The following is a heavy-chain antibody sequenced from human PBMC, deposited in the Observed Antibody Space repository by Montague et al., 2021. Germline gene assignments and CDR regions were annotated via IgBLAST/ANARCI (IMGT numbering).Heavy chain of an antibody. V-gene: IGHV4-31*03. CDR2: IYYTGST. Sequence: TLSLTCTVSGASINSGGYYWSWIRQLPGEGLEEIGSIYYTGSTYSNPSLKSRVTISVDTSKSQFSLNLTSVTAADTAVYYCARQRVIVVTPAAFFDYWGQGTLVTVS. J-gene: IGHJ4*02. D-gene: IGHD2-2*01. CDR3: ARQRVIVVTPAAFFDY. CDR1: GASINSGGYY.